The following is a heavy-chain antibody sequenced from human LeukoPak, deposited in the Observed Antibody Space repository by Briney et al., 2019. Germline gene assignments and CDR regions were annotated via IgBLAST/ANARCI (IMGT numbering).Heavy chain of an antibody. V-gene: IGHV1-8*01. Sequence: GASVKVSCKASGYTFTSYNINWFRQAPGRGFEWLGFVSPHNGDTGYTQNFQGRVTMTRDTSINTAYMELSGLRSEDTAVYYCVRHYYDYVAFDIWGQGTMVIVSS. J-gene: IGHJ3*02. CDR2: VSPHNGDT. CDR3: VRHYYDYVAFDI. D-gene: IGHD3-22*01. CDR1: GYTFTSYN.